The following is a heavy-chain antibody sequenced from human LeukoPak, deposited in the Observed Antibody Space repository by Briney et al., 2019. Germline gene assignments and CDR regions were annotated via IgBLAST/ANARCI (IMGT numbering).Heavy chain of an antibody. CDR1: GFIFSSYA. D-gene: IGHD3-10*01. J-gene: IGHJ4*02. Sequence: SGGSLRLSCAASGFIFSSYAMHWVRQAPGKGLEWVAVISYDGSNKYYADSVKGRFTISSDNSKNTLYLHMNNLRPEDTAVYYCAKDRSAVVRASPMDSWGQGTRVIVSS. V-gene: IGHV3-30-3*01. CDR3: AKDRSAVVRASPMDS. CDR2: ISYDGSNK.